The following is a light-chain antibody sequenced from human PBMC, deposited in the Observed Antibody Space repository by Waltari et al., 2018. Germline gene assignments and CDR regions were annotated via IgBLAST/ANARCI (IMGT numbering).Light chain of an antibody. Sequence: DIQMTQSPSSLSASVGDRVTLTCQTSHDISNYLNWDQQKPGKAPKLLTYDASNLETGVPSRFSGSGSGTDFSFTISSLQPEDIATYYCQQFDNLVYTFGQGTKLEIK. CDR2: DAS. J-gene: IGKJ2*01. V-gene: IGKV1-33*01. CDR1: HDISNY. CDR3: QQFDNLVYT.